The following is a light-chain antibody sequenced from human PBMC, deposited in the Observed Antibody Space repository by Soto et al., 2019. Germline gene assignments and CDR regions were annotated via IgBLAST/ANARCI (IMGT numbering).Light chain of an antibody. V-gene: IGLV2-23*02. CDR1: SSDVGTYNL. CDR2: DVT. J-gene: IGLJ1*01. CDR3: CSYAGGYTHV. Sequence: QSVLTQPASVSGSPGQSITISCTGTSSDVGTYNLVSWYQQHPGKAPKLIIYDVTKRPSGVPHHFSGSKSGNTASLTISGLQAEDEADYYCCSYAGGYTHVFGTGTKLTVL.